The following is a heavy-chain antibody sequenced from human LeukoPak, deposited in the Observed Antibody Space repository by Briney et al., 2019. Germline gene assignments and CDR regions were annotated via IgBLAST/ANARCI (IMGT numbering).Heavy chain of an antibody. CDR3: ATFVPDSESSEYYIHAFHI. D-gene: IGHD3-22*01. Sequence: ASVKVSCKASGYTFTGYYMHWVRQAPGQGLEWMGWINPNSGGTNYAQKFQGRVTMTRDTSISTAYMELSRLRSDDTAVYYCATFVPDSESSEYYIHAFHIWGRGTMVTVSS. V-gene: IGHV1-2*02. CDR2: INPNSGGT. CDR1: GYTFTGYY. J-gene: IGHJ3*02.